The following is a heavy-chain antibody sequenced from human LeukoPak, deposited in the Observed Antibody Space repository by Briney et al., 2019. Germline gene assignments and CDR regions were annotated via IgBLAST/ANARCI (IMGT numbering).Heavy chain of an antibody. CDR2: ISHSGDT. Sequence: TSETLSLTCAVYGGSFSDPYWSWIRQPPGEGLEWVGEISHSGDTNYNPSLKSRVTISVDTSKNQFSLNLSSVTAADTAVYYCARGSNSVAYWGQGTLVTVSS. D-gene: IGHD4-23*01. J-gene: IGHJ4*02. CDR3: ARGSNSVAY. CDR1: GGSFSDPY. V-gene: IGHV4-34*01.